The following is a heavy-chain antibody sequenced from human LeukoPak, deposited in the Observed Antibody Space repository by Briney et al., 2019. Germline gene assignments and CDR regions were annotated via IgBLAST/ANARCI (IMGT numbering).Heavy chain of an antibody. CDR1: GFTFSSYE. CDR2: ISSSGRTI. J-gene: IGHJ5*02. Sequence: GGSLRLSCAASGFTFSSYEMNWVRQAPGKGLKWVSYISSSGRTIYYADSVKGRFTISRDNAKNSLYLQMISLRAEDTAVYYCYGRYDWFVPWGQGTLVTVSS. V-gene: IGHV3-48*03. D-gene: IGHD3-10*02. CDR3: YGRYDWFVP.